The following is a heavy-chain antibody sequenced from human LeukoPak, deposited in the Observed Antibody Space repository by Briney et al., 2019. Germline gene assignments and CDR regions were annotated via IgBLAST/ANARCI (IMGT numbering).Heavy chain of an antibody. CDR1: GLTLSLYC. J-gene: IGHJ4*02. Sequence: PGRSLTLSRAPSGLTLSLYCMHWVRHAPGKGLEWVAFISFEGSNTYYAHSVKGRLSLYRDNSRNTLYLQIDSPRVEDTAFYYCAKDKSPRCNYCCLYWGQGTLVTVSS. V-gene: IGHV3-30*18. D-gene: IGHD3-10*01. CDR3: AKDKSPRCNYCCLY. CDR2: ISFEGSNT.